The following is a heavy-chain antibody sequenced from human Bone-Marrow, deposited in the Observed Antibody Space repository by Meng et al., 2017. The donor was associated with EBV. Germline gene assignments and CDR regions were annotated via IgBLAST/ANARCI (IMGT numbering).Heavy chain of an antibody. D-gene: IGHD6-19*01. CDR3: ARDQGMRGVAVTGIDY. CDR2: NSPADDNT. J-gene: IGHJ4*02. CDR1: GYTFTRYG. Sequence: QVPVGASGAEGKKAGASGKVARKASGYTFTRYGIRWLRQAPGQGPEWMGWNSPADDNTHTAQKFQGRITMTADTSAATAYMALTSLTSDDTDLYYCARDQGMRGVAVTGIDYWGQGTLVTVSS. V-gene: IGHV1-18*01.